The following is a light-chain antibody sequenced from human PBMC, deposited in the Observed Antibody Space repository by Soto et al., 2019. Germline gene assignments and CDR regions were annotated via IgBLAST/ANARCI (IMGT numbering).Light chain of an antibody. CDR1: QSIGLA. Sequence: EIVLTQSPATLSLSPGERATLSCRASQSIGLAIAWYQHKPGQAPRLLIYGASTRATGAPARFSGSGSGTDFTLTISSLEPEDFAVYYCHQRSNWPPDTFGQGTRLEIK. CDR3: HQRSNWPPDT. V-gene: IGKV3-11*01. CDR2: GAS. J-gene: IGKJ5*01.